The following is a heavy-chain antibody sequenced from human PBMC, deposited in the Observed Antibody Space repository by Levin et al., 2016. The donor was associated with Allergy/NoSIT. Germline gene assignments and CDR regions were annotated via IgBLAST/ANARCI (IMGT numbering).Heavy chain of an antibody. CDR1: GYTFTSYG. Sequence: ASVKVSCKASGYTFTSYGISWVRQAPGQGLEWMGWISAYNGNTNYAQKLQGRVTMTTDTSTSTAYMELRSLRSEDTAVYYCARGLLYLPPYYYYYYMDVWGKGTTVTVSS. J-gene: IGHJ6*03. CDR3: ARGLLYLPPYYYYYYMDV. V-gene: IGHV1-18*01. CDR2: ISAYNGNT. D-gene: IGHD2-2*02.